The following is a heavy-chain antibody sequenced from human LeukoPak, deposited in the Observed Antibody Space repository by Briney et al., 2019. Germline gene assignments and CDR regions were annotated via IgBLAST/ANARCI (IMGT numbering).Heavy chain of an antibody. CDR1: GGSFRGYY. Sequence: SETLSLTCAVYGGSFRGYYWSWIRQPPGKGLEGSGEINHSGSTNYNPSLKSRVTISVDTSKNQFSLELSSVTAADTAVYYCARGRGTVTTYYYYGMDVWGQGTTVTVSS. D-gene: IGHD4-17*01. CDR3: ARGRGTVTTYYYYGMDV. CDR2: INHSGST. V-gene: IGHV4-34*01. J-gene: IGHJ6*02.